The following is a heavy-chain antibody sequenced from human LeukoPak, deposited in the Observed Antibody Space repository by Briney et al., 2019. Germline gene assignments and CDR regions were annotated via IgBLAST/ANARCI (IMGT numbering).Heavy chain of an antibody. D-gene: IGHD1-26*01. J-gene: IGHJ4*02. CDR2: ISGSGVMT. CDR1: GFTFSSYA. Sequence: PGGSLRLSCAASGFTFSSYAMTWVRQAPGKGLDWVATISGSGVMTYYADSVKGRFTVSGDNSKNTVYLQMSSLTAADTAVYYCAKDRSIGTYYTFDHWGQGTLVTVSS. V-gene: IGHV3-23*01. CDR3: AKDRSIGTYYTFDH.